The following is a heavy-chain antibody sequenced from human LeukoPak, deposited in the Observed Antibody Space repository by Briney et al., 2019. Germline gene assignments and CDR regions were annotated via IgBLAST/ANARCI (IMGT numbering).Heavy chain of an antibody. V-gene: IGHV1-2*02. D-gene: IGHD3-22*01. J-gene: IGHJ4*02. Sequence: ASVKVSFKASGYTFTVYFIHGVRQAPGRGLEWMGWINPNSGGTNYAQKFQGRVSMTRDTSISTAYMELSRLRSDDTAVFYCAVDSSASDLDYWGQGTLVSVSS. CDR1: GYTFTVYF. CDR3: AVDSSASDLDY. CDR2: INPNSGGT.